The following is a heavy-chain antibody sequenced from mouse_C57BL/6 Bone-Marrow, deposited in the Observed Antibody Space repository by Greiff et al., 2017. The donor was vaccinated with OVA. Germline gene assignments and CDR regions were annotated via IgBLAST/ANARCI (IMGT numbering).Heavy chain of an antibody. V-gene: IGHV5-6*01. CDR1: GFTFSSYG. J-gene: IGHJ3*01. Sequence: EVKVVESGGDLVKPGGSLKLSCAASGFTFSSYGMSWVRQTPDKRLEWVATISSGGSYTYYPDSVKGRFTISRDNAKNTLYLQMSSLKSEDTAMYYCARHGGEAYWGQGTLVTVSA. CDR2: ISSGGSYT. CDR3: ARHGGEAY.